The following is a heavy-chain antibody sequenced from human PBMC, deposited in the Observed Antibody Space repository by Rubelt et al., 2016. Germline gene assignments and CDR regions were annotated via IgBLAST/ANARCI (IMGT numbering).Heavy chain of an antibody. CDR3: ARGPYDYVWGSYRPVDY. D-gene: IGHD3-16*02. Sequence: QLQLQESGPGLVKPSETLSLTCTVSGGSISSSSYYWGWIREPPGKGLEWIGYIYYSGSTNNNPSRKGGCTITVEESKNPCSMRLGSVTAADTAVDYCARGPYDYVWGSYRPVDYWGQGTLVTVPS. CDR2: IYYSGST. J-gene: IGHJ4*02. CDR1: GGSISSSSYY. V-gene: IGHV4-61*05.